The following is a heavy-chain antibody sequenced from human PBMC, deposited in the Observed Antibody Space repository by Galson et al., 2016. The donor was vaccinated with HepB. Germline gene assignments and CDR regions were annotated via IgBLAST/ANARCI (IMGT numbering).Heavy chain of an antibody. Sequence: SLRLSCAASRFTSDSYAMSWVRQAPGKGLEWVSSISAGDAGTYYADSVKGRFTVSRDNSKNTLSLQVNSLRGEDTAVYYCAKGRLGSSWFPSFDYWGQGTLVTVSS. D-gene: IGHD6-13*01. CDR2: ISAGDAGT. J-gene: IGHJ4*02. CDR1: RFTSDSYA. V-gene: IGHV3-23*01. CDR3: AKGRLGSSWFPSFDY.